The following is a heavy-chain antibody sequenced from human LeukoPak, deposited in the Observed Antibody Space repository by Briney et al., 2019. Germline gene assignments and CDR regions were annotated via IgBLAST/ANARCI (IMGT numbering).Heavy chain of an antibody. CDR2: IYTSGST. CDR1: GGSISGYY. D-gene: IGHD6-6*01. V-gene: IGHV4-4*07. Sequence: PSETLSLTCTVSGGSISGYYWSWIRQPAGKGLEWIGRIYTSGSTNYNPSLKSRIAMSVDTSKNQFSLKLSSVTAADTAVYYCARGSSQLEPFDYWGQGTLVTVSS. CDR3: ARGSSQLEPFDY. J-gene: IGHJ4*02.